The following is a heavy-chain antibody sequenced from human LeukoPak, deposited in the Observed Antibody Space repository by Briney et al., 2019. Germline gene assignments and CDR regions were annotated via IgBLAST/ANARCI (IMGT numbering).Heavy chain of an antibody. V-gene: IGHV3-7*01. CDR1: GFTFSSYW. J-gene: IGHJ4*02. CDR2: IKQDGSEK. Sequence: GGSLRLSCAASGFTFSSYWMSWVRQAPGKGLEWVANIKQDGSEKYYVDSMKGRFTISGDNAKNSLYLQMNSLRAEDTAVYYCARGLESAVSFDYWGQGTLATVSS. CDR3: ARGLESAVSFDY.